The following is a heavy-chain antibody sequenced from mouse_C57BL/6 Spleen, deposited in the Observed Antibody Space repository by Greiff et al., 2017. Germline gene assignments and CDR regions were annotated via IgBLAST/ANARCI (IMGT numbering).Heavy chain of an antibody. V-gene: IGHV1-82*01. D-gene: IGHD1-1*01. Sequence: VKLMESGPELVKPGASVKISCKASGYAFSSSWMNWVKQRPGKGLEWIGRIYPGDGDTNYNGKFKGKATLTADKSSSTAYKQLSSLTSEDSAVYFCARSPYYGTPYCDVWGTGTTVTVSS. J-gene: IGHJ1*03. CDR3: ARSPYYGTPYCDV. CDR1: GYAFSSSW. CDR2: IYPGDGDT.